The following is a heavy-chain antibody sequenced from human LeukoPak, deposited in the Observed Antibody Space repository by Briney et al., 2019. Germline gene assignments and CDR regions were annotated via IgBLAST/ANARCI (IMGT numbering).Heavy chain of an antibody. CDR1: GFTFSDYY. V-gene: IGHV3-11*01. CDR3: ASSYCGGNCLVS. D-gene: IGHD2-21*02. Sequence: GGSLRLSCAASGFTFSDYYMSWIRQAPGRGLESASYISSSGSTTYYTDSVKGRFTISRDNAKNSLYLQMNSLRPEDTAVYYCASSYCGGNCLVSWGQGTLVTVSS. CDR2: ISSSGSTT. J-gene: IGHJ5*02.